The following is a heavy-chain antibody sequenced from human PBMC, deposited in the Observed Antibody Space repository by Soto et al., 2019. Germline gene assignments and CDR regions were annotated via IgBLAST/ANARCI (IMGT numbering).Heavy chain of an antibody. Sequence: PSETLSLTCTVSGGSIFSSYWTWIRRPPGKGLEWIGNVYYSGSTNYNPSLKSRITISVDTSKNQFSLNLSSVTAAHTAVYYCARVPAASNWFDPWGQGTLVTVSS. CDR3: ARVPAASNWFDP. D-gene: IGHD2-15*01. CDR2: VYYSGST. V-gene: IGHV4-59*01. J-gene: IGHJ5*02. CDR1: GGSIFSSY.